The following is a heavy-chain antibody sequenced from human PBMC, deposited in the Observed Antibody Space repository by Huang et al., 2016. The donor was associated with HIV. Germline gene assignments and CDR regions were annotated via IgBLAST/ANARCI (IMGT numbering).Heavy chain of an antibody. CDR1: GGSISSGDSN. V-gene: IGHV4-30-4*08. D-gene: IGHD3-3*01. CDR2: INYSGDT. CDR3: ARSMDFWSGYMDV. J-gene: IGHJ6*03. Sequence: QMQLQESGPGLVRPSQTLSLTCSVSGGSISSGDSNWNWIRQSPGKGLELIGYINYSGDTYYNPSLKSRITISADTSKTQFSLNLRFVTAADTAVYYCARSMDFWSGYMDVWGKGTTVTVSS.